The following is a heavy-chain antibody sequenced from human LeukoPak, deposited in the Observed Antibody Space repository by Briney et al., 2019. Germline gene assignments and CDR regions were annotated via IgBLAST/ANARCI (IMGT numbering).Heavy chain of an antibody. CDR2: ISGSGGST. V-gene: IGHV3-23*01. CDR1: GFTFSSYA. J-gene: IGHJ4*02. D-gene: IGHD6-19*01. CDR3: AKKGDSGWVFDY. Sequence: GGSLRLSCAASGFTFSSYAMSWARQAPGKGLEWVSGISGSGGSTHYADSVKGQFTISRDNSKNTLWLQMNSLGAEDTALYYCAKKGDSGWVFDYWGQGTLVTVSS.